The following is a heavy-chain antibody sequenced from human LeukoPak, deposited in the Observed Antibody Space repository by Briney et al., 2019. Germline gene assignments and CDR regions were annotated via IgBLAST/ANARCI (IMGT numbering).Heavy chain of an antibody. D-gene: IGHD3-22*01. CDR2: IYYSGST. CDR3: ARDDSSGYYRY. CDR1: GGSISSSSYY. J-gene: IGHJ4*02. Sequence: KPSETLSLTCTVSGGSISSSSYYWGWIRQPPGKGLEWIGSIYYSGSTYYNPSLKSRVTISVDTSKNQFSLKLSSVTAADTAVYYCARDDSSGYYRYWGQGTPVTVSS. V-gene: IGHV4-39*07.